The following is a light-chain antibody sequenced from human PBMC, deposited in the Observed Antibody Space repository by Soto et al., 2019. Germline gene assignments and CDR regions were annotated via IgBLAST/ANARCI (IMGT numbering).Light chain of an antibody. CDR2: HAS. V-gene: IGKV1-5*01. Sequence: DIQMTQSPSTLSASVGDRVTITCRASQSISSWLAWYQQKPGKVPKLLIYHASSLESGVPSRFSGSGSGTEFTLTISGLQPDDSATYYCQHYNSYSEAFGQGTKVDIK. J-gene: IGKJ1*01. CDR1: QSISSW. CDR3: QHYNSYSEA.